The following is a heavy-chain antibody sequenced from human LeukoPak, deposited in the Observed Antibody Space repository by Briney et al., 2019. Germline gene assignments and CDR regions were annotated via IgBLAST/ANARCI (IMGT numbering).Heavy chain of an antibody. D-gene: IGHD1-1*01. CDR1: GFTFRNYW. CDR3: TTTFEF. Sequence: GGSLRLSCAASGFTFRNYWRHWVRQVPGKGLVWVSRVDLDGTGTSYADSVKGRFTISRDNAKNTLSLQMYSLRAEDTAVYYCTTTFEFWGQGTLVTVPS. J-gene: IGHJ4*02. CDR2: VDLDGTGT. V-gene: IGHV3-74*01.